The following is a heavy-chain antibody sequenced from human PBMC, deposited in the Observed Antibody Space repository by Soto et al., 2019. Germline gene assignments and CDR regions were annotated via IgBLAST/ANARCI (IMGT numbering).Heavy chain of an antibody. D-gene: IGHD4-17*01. Sequence: SLRLSCAASGFTFSSYGMHWVRQAPGKGLEWVAVIWYDGSNKYYADSVKGRFTISRDNSKNTLYLQMNSLRAEDTAVYYCARDYGDYFYYYYYGMDVWGQGTTVTVS. CDR2: IWYDGSNK. J-gene: IGHJ6*02. V-gene: IGHV3-33*01. CDR1: GFTFSSYG. CDR3: ARDYGDYFYYYYYGMDV.